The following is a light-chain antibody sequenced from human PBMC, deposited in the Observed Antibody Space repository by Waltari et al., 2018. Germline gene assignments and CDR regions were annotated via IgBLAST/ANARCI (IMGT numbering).Light chain of an antibody. J-gene: IGLJ3*02. CDR1: ISVVVEYHY. V-gene: IGLV2-14*01. CDR2: DVS. Sequence: QSALTQPASVSGSPGQSLNTACRGSISVVVEYHYVSWYQHHPGKAPKLLIYDVSKRHSGASNRFSGSKSGNTASLTLSGLQAEDEADYYCSSFTSKRTVVFGGGTKVTVL. CDR3: SSFTSKRTVV.